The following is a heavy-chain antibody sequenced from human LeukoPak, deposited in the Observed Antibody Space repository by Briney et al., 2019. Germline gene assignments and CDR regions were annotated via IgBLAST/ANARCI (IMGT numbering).Heavy chain of an antibody. CDR2: IYYSGST. Sequence: SETLSLTCTVSGGSISSGDYYWSWIRQPPGKGLEWIGYIYYSGSTYYNPSLKSRVTISVDTSKSQFSLKLSSVTAADTAVYYCARAAGGDWFDPWGQGTLVTVSS. CDR1: GGSISSGDYY. D-gene: IGHD6-13*01. V-gene: IGHV4-30-4*01. CDR3: ARAAGGDWFDP. J-gene: IGHJ5*02.